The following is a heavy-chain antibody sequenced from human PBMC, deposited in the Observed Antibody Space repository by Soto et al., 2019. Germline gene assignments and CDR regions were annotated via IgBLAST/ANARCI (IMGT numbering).Heavy chain of an antibody. D-gene: IGHD3-10*01. CDR2: VYSNGNT. J-gene: IGHJ4*02. CDR3: ARASYFRPSGSYYFVS. CDR1: DDSLTTNKYA. Sequence: QVQLQESGPGLVKPSQTLSLTCTVSDDSLTTNKYAWTWIRQNPEKGLEWIGYVYSNGNTRSSPSRQSRVSMSIETSKSHFSLRLSSVTAADTAVYFCARASYFRPSGSYYFVSWSQGTLVTVSS. V-gene: IGHV4-31*03.